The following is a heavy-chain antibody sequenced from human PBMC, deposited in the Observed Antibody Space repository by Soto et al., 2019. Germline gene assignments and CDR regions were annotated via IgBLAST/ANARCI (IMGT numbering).Heavy chain of an antibody. Sequence: QVHLVQSGAEVKKPGASVKVSCKGSGYGFTTYGITWVRQAPGQGLEWMAWMSAHNGNTNYAQKLQGRVTVTRDTSTSTAYMELRSLRSDDTAMNYCARGRDGDYWGQGDVVTVSS. J-gene: IGHJ4*02. CDR2: MSAHNGNT. CDR3: ARGRDGDY. D-gene: IGHD6-6*01. CDR1: GYGFTTYG. V-gene: IGHV1-18*01.